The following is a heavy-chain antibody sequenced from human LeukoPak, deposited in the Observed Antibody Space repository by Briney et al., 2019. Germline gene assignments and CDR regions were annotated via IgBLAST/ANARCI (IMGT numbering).Heavy chain of an antibody. CDR1: GFTFSDYY. CDR2: ISSSSSYT. J-gene: IGHJ5*02. CDR3: ATAYCSSASCHDGNWFDP. D-gene: IGHD2-2*01. V-gene: IGHV3-11*05. Sequence: GGSLRLSCAASGFTFSDYYMSWIRQAPGKGLEWVSYISSSSSYTSYADSVKGRFTISRDNAKNSLYLQMTSLRAEDTAVYYCATAYCSSASCHDGNWFDPWGQGTLVTVSS.